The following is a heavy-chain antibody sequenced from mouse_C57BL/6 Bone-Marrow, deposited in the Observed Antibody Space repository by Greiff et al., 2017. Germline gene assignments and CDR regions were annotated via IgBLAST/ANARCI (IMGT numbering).Heavy chain of an antibody. CDR1: GFSLTSYA. J-gene: IGHJ1*03. CDR3: ARHYGKPLWYFDV. Sequence: VKLVESGPGLVAPSQSLSITCTVSGFSLTSYAISWVRQPPGKGLEWLGVIWTGGGTKYNSALKSRLSISKDNSKNQVFLKMNSLQTDDTARYYCARHYGKPLWYFDVWGTGTTVTVSS. V-gene: IGHV2-9-1*01. D-gene: IGHD2-1*01. CDR2: IWTGGGT.